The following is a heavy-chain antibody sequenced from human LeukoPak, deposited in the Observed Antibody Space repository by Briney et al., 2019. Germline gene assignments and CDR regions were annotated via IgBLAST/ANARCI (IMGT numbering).Heavy chain of an antibody. Sequence: GGSLRLSCAASGFTFGDYYMSWIRQAPGKGLEWVSYISSSGGTIYYADSVKGRFTISRDNAKNSLYLQMDSLRAEDTAVYYCARDLMTTVEYYYYYYGMDVWGQGTTVTVSS. CDR2: ISSSGGTI. D-gene: IGHD4-11*01. CDR1: GFTFGDYY. CDR3: ARDLMTTVEYYYYYYGMDV. J-gene: IGHJ6*02. V-gene: IGHV3-11*01.